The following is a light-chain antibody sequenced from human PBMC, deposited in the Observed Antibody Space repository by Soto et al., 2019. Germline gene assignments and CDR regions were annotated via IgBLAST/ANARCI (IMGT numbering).Light chain of an antibody. J-gene: IGKJ2*01. V-gene: IGKV2-28*01. CDR2: LGS. CDR3: MQALQTGYT. CDR1: QSLLHSNGYNY. Sequence: DIVMTQSPLSLPVTPGEPASISCRSSQSLLHSNGYNYLDWYLQKPGQSPQLLIYLGSNRASGVPDRFGGSGSGTDFTLKNSRVEAEDVGVYYCMQALQTGYTFGQGTKLEIK.